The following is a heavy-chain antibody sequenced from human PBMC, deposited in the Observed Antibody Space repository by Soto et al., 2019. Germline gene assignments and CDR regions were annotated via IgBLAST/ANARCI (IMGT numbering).Heavy chain of an antibody. V-gene: IGHV1-2*04. CDR2: INPNSGGT. CDR1: GYTFTGYY. J-gene: IGHJ5*02. Sequence: VASVKVSCKASGYTFTGYYMHWVRQAPGQGLEWMGWINPNSGGTNYAQKFQGWVTMTRDTSISTAYMELSRLRSDDTAVYYCARGVIAAAAWFDPWGQGTLVTVSS. D-gene: IGHD6-13*01. CDR3: ARGVIAAAAWFDP.